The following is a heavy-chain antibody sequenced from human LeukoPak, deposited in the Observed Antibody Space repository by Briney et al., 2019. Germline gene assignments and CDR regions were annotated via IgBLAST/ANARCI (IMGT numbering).Heavy chain of an antibody. CDR2: IYFTGSH. CDR1: GGSISSYY. CDR3: ARDYRNALDV. V-gene: IGHV4-59*01. Sequence: PSETLSLTCTVSGGSISSYYWSWIRQPPGKGLEWIGFIYFTGSHNYNPSLKSRVSMSVDPSKKQFSLRLSSVTAADTAVYYCARDYRNALDVWGKGTTVTVST. J-gene: IGHJ6*04.